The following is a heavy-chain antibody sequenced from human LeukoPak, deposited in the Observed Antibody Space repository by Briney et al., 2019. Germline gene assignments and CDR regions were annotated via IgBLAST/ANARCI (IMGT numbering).Heavy chain of an antibody. D-gene: IGHD4-17*01. CDR2: INPKSGGT. V-gene: IGHV1-2*02. CDR3: ARLDYGDSTDY. Sequence: ASVKVSCKASGYTFTGYYMHWVRQGPGQGLERVGWINPKSGGTNYAQKLQGRVTMTRDTSTSTAYMELSRLRSGDTAVYYCARLDYGDSTDYWGQGTLVTVSS. J-gene: IGHJ4*02. CDR1: GYTFTGYY.